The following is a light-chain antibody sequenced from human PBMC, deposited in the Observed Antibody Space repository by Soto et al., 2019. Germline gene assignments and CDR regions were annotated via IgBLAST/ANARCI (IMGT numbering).Light chain of an antibody. V-gene: IGKV1-9*01. J-gene: IGKJ4*01. CDR3: QHLNSYLFT. CDR1: QGISSF. Sequence: DIHLTQSPSFLSASVGDRVTITCRASQGISSFLAWYQQKPGKAPKLLIYEASTLQSGVPSSFSGSGYGTEFSLTIRSMKPEDFTTYYFQHLNSYLFTFGGVTKVEI. CDR2: EAS.